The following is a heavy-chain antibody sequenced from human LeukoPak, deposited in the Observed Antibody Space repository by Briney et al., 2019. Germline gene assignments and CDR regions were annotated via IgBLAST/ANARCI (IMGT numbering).Heavy chain of an antibody. CDR2: ISWDGGST. V-gene: IGHV3-43D*03. CDR3: AKDQGASSYSFDY. J-gene: IGHJ4*02. D-gene: IGHD1-26*01. Sequence: PGGSLRLSCAASGFTFDDYAMHWVRQAPGKGLEWVSLISWDGGSTYYADSVKGRFTISRDNSKNTLYLQMDTLTAEDTAVYYCAKDQGASSYSFDYWGRGTLVTVSS. CDR1: GFTFDDYA.